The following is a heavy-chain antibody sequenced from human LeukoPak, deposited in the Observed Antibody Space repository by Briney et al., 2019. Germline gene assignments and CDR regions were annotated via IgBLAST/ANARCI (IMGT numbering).Heavy chain of an antibody. CDR3: ARVVGATPDV. J-gene: IGHJ6*04. CDR2: INHSGST. V-gene: IGHV4-34*01. D-gene: IGHD1-26*01. Sequence: SETLSLTCAVYGGSFSGYYWSWIRQPPGKGLEWIGEINHSGSTNYNPSLKSRVTISVDTSKNQFSLKLSSVTAADTAVYYCARVVGATPDVWGKGTTVTVSS. CDR1: GGSFSGYY.